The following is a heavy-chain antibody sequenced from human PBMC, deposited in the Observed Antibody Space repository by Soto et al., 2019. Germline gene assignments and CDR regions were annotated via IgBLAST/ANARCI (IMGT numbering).Heavy chain of an antibody. CDR1: GYTFTSYD. D-gene: IGHD6-19*01. J-gene: IGHJ4*02. Sequence: GASVKVSCKASGYTFTSYDISWVRQATGQGLEWMGWMNPNSGNTGYAQKFQGRVTMTRNTSISTAYMELSSLRSEDTAVYYCATGFSFRGWYGYWGQGPLVTVYS. V-gene: IGHV1-8*01. CDR2: MNPNSGNT. CDR3: ATGFSFRGWYGY.